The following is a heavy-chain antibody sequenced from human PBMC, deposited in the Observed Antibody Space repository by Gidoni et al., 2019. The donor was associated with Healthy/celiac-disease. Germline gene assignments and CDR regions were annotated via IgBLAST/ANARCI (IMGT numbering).Heavy chain of an antibody. Sequence: EVQLVESGGGLVKPGGSLRLSCAASGFTFSNAWMSWVRQAPGKGLEWVGRIKSKTDGGTTDYAAPVKGRFTISRDDSKNTLYLQMNSLKTEDTAVYYCTTGPYVVVDDAFDIWGQGTMVTVSS. D-gene: IGHD2-21*01. CDR1: GFTFSNAW. V-gene: IGHV3-15*01. J-gene: IGHJ3*02. CDR3: TTGPYVVVDDAFDI. CDR2: IKSKTDGGTT.